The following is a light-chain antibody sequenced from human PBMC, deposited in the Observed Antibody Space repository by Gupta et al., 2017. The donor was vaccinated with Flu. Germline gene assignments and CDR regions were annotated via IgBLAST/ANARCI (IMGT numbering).Light chain of an antibody. J-gene: IGKJ2*01. Sequence: EVVLTQPPATLSLSPGERAVLSCRASQSVSPSLAWYQQKPGQAPRLLMYDASRRAVGIPARFSGSGSGTDFTLTISTREPEDFAVYYCQQRSDLPMDTVGQGTKLEIK. CDR2: DAS. V-gene: IGKV3-11*01. CDR1: QSVSPS. CDR3: QQRSDLPMDT.